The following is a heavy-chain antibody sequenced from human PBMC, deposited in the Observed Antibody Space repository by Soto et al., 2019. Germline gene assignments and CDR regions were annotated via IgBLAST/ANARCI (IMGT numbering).Heavy chain of an antibody. V-gene: IGHV3-23*01. CDR1: GFTFSSYA. J-gene: IGHJ4*02. D-gene: IGHD5-18*01. CDR2: ISGGGGYT. CDR3: ARDMQLWRLDY. Sequence: GSLRLSCAASGFTFSSYAMTWVRQAPGKGLEWVSAISGGGGYTYYADSVKGRLTISRDNSRNTLYLQMNSLRAEDTAIYYCARDMQLWRLDYWGQGTTVTVSS.